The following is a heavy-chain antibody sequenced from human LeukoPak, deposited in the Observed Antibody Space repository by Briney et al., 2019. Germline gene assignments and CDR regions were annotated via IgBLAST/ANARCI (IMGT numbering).Heavy chain of an antibody. CDR2: IRYDGSNK. CDR3: AKGEYYYDSSGYSVDY. CDR1: GFTFSSYG. V-gene: IGHV3-30*02. D-gene: IGHD3-22*01. Sequence: GGSLRLSCAASGFTFSSYGMHWVRQAPGKGLEWVAFIRYDGSNKYYADSVKGQFTISRDNSKNTLYLQMNSLRAEDTAVYYCAKGEYYYDSSGYSVDYWGQGTLVTVSS. J-gene: IGHJ4*02.